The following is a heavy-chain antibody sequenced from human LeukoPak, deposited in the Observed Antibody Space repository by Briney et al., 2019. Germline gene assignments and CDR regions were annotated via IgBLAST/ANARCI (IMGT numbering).Heavy chain of an antibody. CDR3: ARGRYYGMRV. J-gene: IGHJ6*02. Sequence: GGSLRLSCAASGVTFTSYWMPWVRQAPGKGLVWVSRVNSDGSSTTYADSVKGRFTIFRHNAPNTLYLQMSSLRAEDTAVYSCARGRYYGMRVWGHGTTVTVSS. CDR2: VNSDGSST. CDR1: GVTFTSYW. V-gene: IGHV3-74*01.